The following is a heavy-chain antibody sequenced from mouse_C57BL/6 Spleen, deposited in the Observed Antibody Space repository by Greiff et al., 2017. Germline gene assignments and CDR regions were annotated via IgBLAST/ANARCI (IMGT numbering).Heavy chain of an antibody. CDR2: IWWDDVT. CDR3: ARIRSYDGCYLSGDNAIDE. J-gene: IGHJ4*01. Sequence: QVTLKVSGPGILQPSQTLSLSCSFSGFSLSTFGMGVGWLRQPSGKGLEWLAHIWWDDVTYYNPDLKRRLTNSKDTSKNQAFLKIANVDTADTDTYYYARIRSYDGCYLSGDNAIDEWGQGTTVTVSS. V-gene: IGHV8-8*01. CDR1: GFSLSTFGMG. D-gene: IGHD2-3*01.